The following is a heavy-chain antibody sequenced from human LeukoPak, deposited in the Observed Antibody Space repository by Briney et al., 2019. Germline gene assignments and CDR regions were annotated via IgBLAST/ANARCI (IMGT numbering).Heavy chain of an antibody. CDR1: GFTVSSNS. Sequence: GGSLRLSCTVSGFTVSSNSMSWVRQAPGKGLEWVSFIYSDNTHYSDSVKGRFTISRDNSKNTLYLQMNSLRAEDTAVYYCAKDTASSWWYFDLWGRGTLVTVSS. CDR3: AKDTASSWWYFDL. V-gene: IGHV3-53*01. J-gene: IGHJ2*01. D-gene: IGHD5-18*01. CDR2: IYSDNT.